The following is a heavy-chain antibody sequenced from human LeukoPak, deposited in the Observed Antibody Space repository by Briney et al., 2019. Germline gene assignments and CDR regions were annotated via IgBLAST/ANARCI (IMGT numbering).Heavy chain of an antibody. CDR1: GYTFTSYG. D-gene: IGHD3-10*01. CDR2: ISAYNGNT. Sequence: APVKVPCKASGYTFTSYGISWVRQAPGRGLEWMGWISAYNGNTNYAQKLQGRVTMTTDTSTSTAYMELRSLRSDDAAVYYCARAADGGSGSSDYWGQGTLVTVSS. CDR3: ARAADGGSGSSDY. J-gene: IGHJ4*02. V-gene: IGHV1-18*01.